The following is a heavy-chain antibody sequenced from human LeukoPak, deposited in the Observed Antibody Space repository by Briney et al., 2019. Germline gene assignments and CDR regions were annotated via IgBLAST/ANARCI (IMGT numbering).Heavy chain of an antibody. CDR1: GFTFSSYR. CDR3: TRVGYSYGYPYFDY. V-gene: IGHV3-7*04. Sequence: GGSLRLSCAAFGFTFSSYRMSWVRQAPGKGLEWVANIKEDGNEKYYVDSVKGRFTISRDNAKKSLLLQMNSLRAEDTAVYYCTRVGYSYGYPYFDYWGQGTLVTVSS. J-gene: IGHJ4*02. D-gene: IGHD5-18*01. CDR2: IKEDGNEK.